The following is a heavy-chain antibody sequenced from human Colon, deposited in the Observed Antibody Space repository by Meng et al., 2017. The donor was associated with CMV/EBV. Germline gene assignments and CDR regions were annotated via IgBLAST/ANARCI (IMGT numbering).Heavy chain of an antibody. CDR1: GYTFTGYY. Sequence: ASVTVSCKASGYTFTGYYMHWVRQAPGQGLEWMGWINPNSGGTNYAQKFQGRVTMTRDTSISTAYMELSRLRSDDTAVYYCARGRSGSNWNYDGWGQGTLVTVSS. CDR2: INPNSGGT. CDR3: ARGRSGSNWNYDG. J-gene: IGHJ4*02. D-gene: IGHD1-7*01. V-gene: IGHV1-2*02.